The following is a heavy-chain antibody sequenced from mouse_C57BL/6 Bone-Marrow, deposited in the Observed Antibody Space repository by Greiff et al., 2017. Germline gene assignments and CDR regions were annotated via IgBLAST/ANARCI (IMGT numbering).Heavy chain of an antibody. D-gene: IGHD4-1*01. V-gene: IGHV1-55*01. CDR2: IYPTSGRT. CDR3: ARSGPLGRSFDY. CDR1: GYAFSSSW. J-gene: IGHJ2*01. Sequence: VKLVESGPELVKPGASVKISCKASGYAFSSSWMNWVKQRPGQGLEWIGDIYPTSGRTNYNEKFKSKAILTVDTSSNTAYMQLSSLTSEYSAVFYCARSGPLGRSFDYWGQGTTLTVSS.